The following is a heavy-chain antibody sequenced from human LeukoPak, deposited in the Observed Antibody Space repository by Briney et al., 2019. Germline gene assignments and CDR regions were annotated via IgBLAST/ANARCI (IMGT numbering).Heavy chain of an antibody. J-gene: IGHJ3*02. V-gene: IGHV3-23*01. CDR3: AKRSSDVFDI. Sequence: PGGSLRLSCAASGFTFSDYYMSWIRQAPGKGLEWVTAVSASGDRTYYADSVKGRFTISRDNSKKNLYLQLNSLRAEDTAVYYCAKRSSDVFDIWGQGTTVTVSS. D-gene: IGHD6-6*01. CDR1: GFTFSDYY. CDR2: VSASGDRT.